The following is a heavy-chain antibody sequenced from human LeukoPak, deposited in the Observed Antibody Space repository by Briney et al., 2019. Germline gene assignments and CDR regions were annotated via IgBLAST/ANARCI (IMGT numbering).Heavy chain of an antibody. V-gene: IGHV3-21*01. CDR3: ARIEYGVGSSSDY. J-gene: IGHJ4*02. CDR1: GFTFSSFS. D-gene: IGHD6-6*01. CDR2: ITSSSSSI. Sequence: GGSLRLSCAASGFTFSSFSMNWVRQAPGKGLEWVAYITSSSSSINYADSVRGRFTISRDNAKKSLYLQMNSLRAEDTAVYYCARIEYGVGSSSDYWGQGTLVTVS.